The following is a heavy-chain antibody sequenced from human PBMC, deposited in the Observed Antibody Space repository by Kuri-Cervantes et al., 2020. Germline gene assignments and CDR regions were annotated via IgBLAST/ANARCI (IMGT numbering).Heavy chain of an antibody. D-gene: IGHD1-7*01. CDR3: ANPSGRELLPY. Sequence: GGSLRLTCAASGFTFSSYWMHWVRQAPGKGLVWVSHINSDGSSTNYADSMKGRFTISRDNAKKTVYLQVNSLRAEDTAIYYCANPSGRELLPYWGQGALVTVSS. V-gene: IGHV3-74*01. CDR1: GFTFSSYW. J-gene: IGHJ4*02. CDR2: INSDGSST.